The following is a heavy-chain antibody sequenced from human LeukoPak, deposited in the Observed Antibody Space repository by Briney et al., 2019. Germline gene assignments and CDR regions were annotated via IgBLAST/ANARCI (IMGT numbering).Heavy chain of an antibody. CDR2: IWYDGSNK. CDR3: ARGAYCSGGRCPGAFDI. CDR1: GFTFSSYA. Sequence: PGGSLRLSCAASGFTFSSYAMSWVRQAPGKGLEWVTIIWYDGSNKNYADSVKGRFTISRDNSKNTLYLQMNSLRAEDTAVYYCARGAYCSGGRCPGAFDIWGQGTMVTVSS. D-gene: IGHD2-15*01. V-gene: IGHV3-33*08. J-gene: IGHJ3*02.